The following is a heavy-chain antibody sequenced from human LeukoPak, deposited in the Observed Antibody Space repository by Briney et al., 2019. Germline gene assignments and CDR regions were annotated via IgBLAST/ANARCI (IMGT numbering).Heavy chain of an antibody. J-gene: IGHJ4*02. D-gene: IGHD3-10*01. CDR3: ARSTMVRGVAPGY. CDR2: INPNSGGT. CDR1: GYTFTGYY. V-gene: IGHV1-2*02. Sequence: ASVKVSCKASGYTFTGYYMHWVRQAPGQGLEWMGWINPNSGGTNYAQKFQGRVTMTRDTSISTAYMELSRLRSDDTAVYYCARSTMVRGVAPGYWGQGTLVTVSS.